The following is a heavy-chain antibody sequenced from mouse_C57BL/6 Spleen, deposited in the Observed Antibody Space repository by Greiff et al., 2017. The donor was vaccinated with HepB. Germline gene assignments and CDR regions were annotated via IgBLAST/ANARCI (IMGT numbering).Heavy chain of an antibody. J-gene: IGHJ3*01. V-gene: IGHV1-15*01. Sequence: VQVVASGAELVRPGASVPLSCQASGYTLTDYEMHWVKQPPVHGLEWIGAIDPETGGTAYNQKFKGKAILTADESSSTAYMELRSLTSEDSAVYYCTRGYYDYDVEFAYWGQGTLVTVSA. CDR3: TRGYYDYDVEFAY. D-gene: IGHD2-4*01. CDR2: IDPETGGT. CDR1: GYTLTDYE.